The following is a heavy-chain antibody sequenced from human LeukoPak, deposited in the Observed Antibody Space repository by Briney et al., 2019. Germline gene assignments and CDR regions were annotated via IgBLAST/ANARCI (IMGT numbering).Heavy chain of an antibody. Sequence: SESLSLTCSVSRTSISSNYWSWIRPPPGKGLEWIGHIYNTRSTNYNPSLKSRVTISVDTSKNQFSLNLSSVTAADTAVYFCARARSSWDYYFDYWGKGTLVTVSS. CDR2: IYNTRST. D-gene: IGHD2-2*01. J-gene: IGHJ4*02. CDR3: ARARSSWDYYFDY. V-gene: IGHV4-59*01. CDR1: RTSISSNY.